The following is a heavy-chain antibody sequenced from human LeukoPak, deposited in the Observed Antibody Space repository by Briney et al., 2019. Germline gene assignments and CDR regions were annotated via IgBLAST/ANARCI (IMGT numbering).Heavy chain of an antibody. CDR2: TRNKANSYTT. V-gene: IGHV3-72*01. D-gene: IGHD1-7*01. CDR1: GFTFSDHY. Sequence: GGSLRLSCAASGFTFSDHYMDWDRQAPGKGLEWVGRTRNKANSYTTEYAASVKGRFTISRDDSKNSLYLQMNSLKTEDTAVYYCARGWYNWNYGFDYWGQGTLVTVSS. CDR3: ARGWYNWNYGFDY. J-gene: IGHJ4*02.